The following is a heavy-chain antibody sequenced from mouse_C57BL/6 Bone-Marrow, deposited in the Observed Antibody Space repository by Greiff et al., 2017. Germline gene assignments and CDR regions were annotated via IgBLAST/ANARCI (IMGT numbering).Heavy chain of an antibody. Sequence: VQLQQSGPGLVAPSQSLSITCTVSGFSLTSYGVDWVRQSPGKGLEWLGVIWGVGSTNYNSALKSRLSISKDNSKSQVFLKMNSLQTDDTAMYYCASLHYGSSYGAMDYWGQGTSVTVSS. V-gene: IGHV2-6*01. J-gene: IGHJ4*01. CDR1: GFSLTSYG. CDR2: IWGVGST. CDR3: ASLHYGSSYGAMDY. D-gene: IGHD1-1*01.